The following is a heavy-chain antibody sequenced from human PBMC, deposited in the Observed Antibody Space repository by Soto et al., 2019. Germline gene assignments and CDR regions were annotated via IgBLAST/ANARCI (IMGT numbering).Heavy chain of an antibody. V-gene: IGHV3-23*01. Sequence: PGGSLRLSCAAPGFNFSSYAMSWVRQAPGKGLEWVSSITGRGSSIYYADSVKGRFTISKDHSSNTLYLQMDALRAEDSAVYYCAKALVRGLDYWGQGTLVTVSS. CDR3: AKALVRGLDY. D-gene: IGHD3-10*01. J-gene: IGHJ4*02. CDR1: GFNFSSYA. CDR2: ITGRGSSI.